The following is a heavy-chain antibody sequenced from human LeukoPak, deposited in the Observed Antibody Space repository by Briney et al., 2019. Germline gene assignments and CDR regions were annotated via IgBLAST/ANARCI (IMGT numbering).Heavy chain of an antibody. D-gene: IGHD6-19*01. CDR1: GYALTELS. V-gene: IGHV1-24*01. CDR3: ATQSVIAVAGTFDP. CDR2: FDPEDGET. Sequence: ASVKVSCKVSGYALTELSMHWVRQAPGKGLEWMGGFDPEDGETIYAQKFQGRVTMTEDTSTDTAYMELSSLRSEDTAVYYCATQSVIAVAGTFDPWGQGTLVTVSS. J-gene: IGHJ5*02.